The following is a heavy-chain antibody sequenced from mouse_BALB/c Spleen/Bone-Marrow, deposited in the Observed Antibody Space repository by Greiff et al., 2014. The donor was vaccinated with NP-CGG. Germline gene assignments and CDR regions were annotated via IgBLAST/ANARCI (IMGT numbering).Heavy chain of an antibody. CDR1: GFTLSSYG. J-gene: IGHJ4*01. Sequence: EVKLMESGGDLVKPGGTLKLSCAASGFTLSSYGVSWGRQTPDKRLEWVATISSGGSNTYYPDIVKGRFTISRDNAKNTLYLKMSSLKSEDTAMYYCARHQRYYAMDYWGQGTSVTVSS. CDR3: ARHQRYYAMDY. CDR2: ISSGGSNT. V-gene: IGHV5-6*01.